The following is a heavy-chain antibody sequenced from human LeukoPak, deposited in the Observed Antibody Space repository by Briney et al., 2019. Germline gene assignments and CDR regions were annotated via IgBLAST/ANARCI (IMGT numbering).Heavy chain of an antibody. V-gene: IGHV3-20*04. J-gene: IGHJ4*02. CDR2: INWNGGST. CDR1: GFTFDDYG. CDR3: ARDLGYSSTGSSFDY. D-gene: IGHD6-13*01. Sequence: PGGSLRLSCAVSGFTFDDYGMSWVRQVPGKGLEWVSGINWNGGSTLYADSVKGRFTISRDNAKNSLFLQMNSLRVDDTALYYCARDLGYSSTGSSFDYWGQGTRVTVSS.